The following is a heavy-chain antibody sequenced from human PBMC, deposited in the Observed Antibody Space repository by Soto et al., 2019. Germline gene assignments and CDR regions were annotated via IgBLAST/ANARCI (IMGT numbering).Heavy chain of an antibody. J-gene: IGHJ6*02. V-gene: IGHV4-61*01. CDR1: GGSVSSGSYY. CDR2: IYYSGST. Sequence: QVQLQESGPGLVKPSETLSLTCTVSGGSVSSGSYYWSWIRQPPGKGLEWIGYIYYSGSTNYNPHLKSRGAISVDTSKNQFALKLSSVTAADTAVYYCARVTYCGGDCPPLGGMDVWGQGTTVTVSS. CDR3: ARVTYCGGDCPPLGGMDV. D-gene: IGHD2-21*02.